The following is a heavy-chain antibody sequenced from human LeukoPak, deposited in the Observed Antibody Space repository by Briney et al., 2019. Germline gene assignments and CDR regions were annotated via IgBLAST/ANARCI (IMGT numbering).Heavy chain of an antibody. V-gene: IGHV1-2*02. J-gene: IGHJ5*02. CDR2: INPNSGGT. Sequence: GASVKVSCKASGYTFTGYYMHWVRQAPGQGLEWMGWINPNSGGTNYAQKFQGRVTMTRDTSISTAYMELSRLRSADTAVYYCARDWFLSHPNTGENWFGPWGQGTLVTVSS. D-gene: IGHD3-10*01. CDR1: GYTFTGYY. CDR3: ARDWFLSHPNTGENWFGP.